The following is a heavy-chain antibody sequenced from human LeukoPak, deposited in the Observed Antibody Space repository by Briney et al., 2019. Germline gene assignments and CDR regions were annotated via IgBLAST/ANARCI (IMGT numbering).Heavy chain of an antibody. V-gene: IGHV3-48*03. J-gene: IGHJ5*02. CDR1: GFTFSSHE. CDR3: ARVNSGWYRNWFDP. D-gene: IGHD6-19*01. CDR2: ISSSGSTI. Sequence: PGGSLRLFCAASGFTFSSHEMNWVRQAPGKGLEWVSYISSSGSTIYYADSVKGRSTISRDNAKNSLYLQMNSLRAEDTAVYYCARVNSGWYRNWFDPWGQGTLVTVSS.